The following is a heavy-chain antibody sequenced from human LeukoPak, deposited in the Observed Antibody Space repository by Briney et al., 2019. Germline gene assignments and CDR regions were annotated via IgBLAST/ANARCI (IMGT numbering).Heavy chain of an antibody. V-gene: IGHV3-7*01. CDR3: ARDASPGDILTGYYDALDI. CDR1: GFTFSNYW. J-gene: IGHJ3*02. D-gene: IGHD3-9*01. CDR2: IKQGGSEK. Sequence: GGSLRLSCAASGFTFSNYWMSWVRQAPGKGLEWVANIKQGGSEKYYVDSMKGRFTISRDNAKNSLYLQMNSLRAEDTAVYYCARDASPGDILTGYYDALDIWGQGTMVTVSS.